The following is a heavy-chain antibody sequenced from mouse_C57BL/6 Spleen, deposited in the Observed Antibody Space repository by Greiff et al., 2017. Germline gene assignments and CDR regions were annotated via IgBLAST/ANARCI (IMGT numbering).Heavy chain of an antibody. D-gene: IGHD2-3*01. V-gene: IGHV1-54*01. CDR2: INPGSGGT. CDR3: AREGGWSYYFDY. J-gene: IGHJ2*01. Sequence: VQRVESGAELVRPGTSVKVSCKASGYAFTNYLIEWVKQRPGQGLEWIGVINPGSGGTNYNEKFKGKATLTADKSSSTAYMQLSSLTSEDSAVYFCAREGGWSYYFDYWGQGTTLTVSS. CDR1: GYAFTNYL.